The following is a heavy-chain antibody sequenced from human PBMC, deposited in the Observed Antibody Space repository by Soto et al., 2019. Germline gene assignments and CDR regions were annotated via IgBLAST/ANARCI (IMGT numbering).Heavy chain of an antibody. CDR1: GGTFSSYT. D-gene: IGHD3-16*01. V-gene: IGHV1-69*02. J-gene: IGHJ5*02. CDR2: IIPILGIA. Sequence: ASVKVSCKASGGTFSSYTISWVRQAPGQGLEWMGRIIPILGIANYAQKFQGRVTITADKSTSTAYMELSSLRSEDTAVYYCANLNWGWLDINWFDPWGQGTLVTVSS. CDR3: ANLNWGWLDINWFDP.